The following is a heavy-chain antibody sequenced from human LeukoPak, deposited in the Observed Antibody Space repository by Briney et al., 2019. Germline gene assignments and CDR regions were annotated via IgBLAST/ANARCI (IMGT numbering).Heavy chain of an antibody. V-gene: IGHV3-53*01. D-gene: IGHD5-24*01. CDR2: SYSGGST. CDR1: GFSLWRHY. CDR3: ARGPDVDGYVHAPFDS. Sequence: GGSLRHSRAPSGFSLWRHYMTWVRQAPGKGLEWVALSYSGGSTYYADSVKGRFTISRDNSKNMLYLEMNSLRVEDSAVYYCARGPDVDGYVHAPFDSWGQGTLVTASS. J-gene: IGHJ4*02.